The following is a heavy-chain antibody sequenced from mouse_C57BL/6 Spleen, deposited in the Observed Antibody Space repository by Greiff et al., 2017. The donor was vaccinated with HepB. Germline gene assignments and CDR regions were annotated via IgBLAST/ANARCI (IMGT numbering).Heavy chain of an antibody. CDR2: ISYDGSN. D-gene: IGHD4-1*01. CDR1: GYSITSGYY. CDR3: ARGITGVPFDY. J-gene: IGHJ2*01. V-gene: IGHV3-6*01. Sequence: EVQLQQSGPGLVKPSQSLSLTCSVTGYSITSGYYWNWIRQFPGNKLEWMGYISYDGSNNYNPSLKNRISITRDTSKNQFFLKLNSVTTEDTATYYCARGITGVPFDYWGQGTTLTVSS.